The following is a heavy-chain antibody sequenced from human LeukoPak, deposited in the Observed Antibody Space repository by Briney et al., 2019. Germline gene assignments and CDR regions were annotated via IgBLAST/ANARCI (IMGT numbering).Heavy chain of an antibody. CDR2: INHSGST. D-gene: IGHD3-10*01. CDR1: GGSFNGYY. CDR3: ARLRLWFGESTLFGY. V-gene: IGHV4-34*01. Sequence: SETLSLTCAVYGGSFNGYYWSWIRQPPGKGLEWIGEINHSGSTNYNPSLKSRVTISVDTSKNQFSLKLSSVTAADTAVYYCARLRLWFGESTLFGYWGQGTLVTVSS. J-gene: IGHJ4*02.